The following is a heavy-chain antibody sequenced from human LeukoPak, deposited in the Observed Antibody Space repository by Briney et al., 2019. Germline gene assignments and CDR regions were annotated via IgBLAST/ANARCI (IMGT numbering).Heavy chain of an antibody. J-gene: IGHJ4*02. V-gene: IGHV3-33*06. Sequence: GGSLRLSCAASGFTFSHYGMHWVRQAPGKGLEWVAVIWSDGTEKYYGDAVKGRFTISRDNSRNTVYLQMNSLRGEDTAVYYCAKDAQRGFDYSNSLEYWGQGTLVAVSS. D-gene: IGHD4-11*01. CDR3: AKDAQRGFDYSNSLEY. CDR1: GFTFSHYG. CDR2: IWSDGTEK.